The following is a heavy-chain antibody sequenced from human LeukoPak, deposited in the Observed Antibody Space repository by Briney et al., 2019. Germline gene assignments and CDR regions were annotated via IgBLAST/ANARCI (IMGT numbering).Heavy chain of an antibody. CDR3: TIVLTTDRCWYTFEF. Sequence: PGGSLRLSCEGSGSTFSDHHMDWVRQAPGMGLEWVGRGPARNKPNCCSTQYNTSVRGRLTISRDDSKNSLYLQISSLTTEDTAMYYCTIVLTTDRCWYTFEFWGQGILVTVSS. D-gene: IGHD2-2*02. J-gene: IGHJ4*02. V-gene: IGHV3-72*01. CDR2: ARNKPNCCST. CDR1: GSTFSDHH.